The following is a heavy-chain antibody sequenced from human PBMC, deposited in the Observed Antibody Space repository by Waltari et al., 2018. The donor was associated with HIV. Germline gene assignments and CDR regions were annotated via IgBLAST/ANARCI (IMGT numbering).Heavy chain of an antibody. J-gene: IGHJ6*02. D-gene: IGHD3-9*01. CDR2: INHSGST. Sequence: QVQLQQWGAGLLKPSATLSLTCAVQGGSFSGYYWSWFCQPPGNGLEWIGEINHSGSTNYNPSLKSRVTISVDTSKNQFSLKLSSVTAADTAVYYCARGGGYDILTGHILRHGMDVWGQGTTVTVSS. CDR1: GGSFSGYY. V-gene: IGHV4-34*01. CDR3: ARGGGYDILTGHILRHGMDV.